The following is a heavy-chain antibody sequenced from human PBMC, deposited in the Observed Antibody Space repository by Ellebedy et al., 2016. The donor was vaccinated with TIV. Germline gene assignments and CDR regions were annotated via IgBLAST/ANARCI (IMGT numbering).Heavy chain of an antibody. Sequence: GESLKISCAASGFTFDDYDMTWVRQAPGKGLEWVAQIFSAGATDHADPVKGRFRISRDISKNTIYLQMNNLRAEDTAVYYCARLHSYGPYYFNYWGQGTPVTVSS. CDR1: GFTFDDYD. CDR3: ARLHSYGPYYFNY. V-gene: IGHV3-53*01. J-gene: IGHJ4*02. CDR2: IFSAGAT. D-gene: IGHD5-18*01.